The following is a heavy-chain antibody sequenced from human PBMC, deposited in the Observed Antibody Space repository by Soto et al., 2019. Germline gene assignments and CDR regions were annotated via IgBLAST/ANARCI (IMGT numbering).Heavy chain of an antibody. CDR1: GFTFSSYS. Sequence: AGSLRLSCAASGFTFSSYSMNWVRQAPGKGLEWVSSISSSSSYIYYADSVKGRFTISRDNAKNSLYLQMNSLRAEDTAVYYCARDGEVGATGFDYWGQGTLVTVSS. V-gene: IGHV3-21*01. CDR2: ISSSSSYI. D-gene: IGHD1-26*01. CDR3: ARDGEVGATGFDY. J-gene: IGHJ4*02.